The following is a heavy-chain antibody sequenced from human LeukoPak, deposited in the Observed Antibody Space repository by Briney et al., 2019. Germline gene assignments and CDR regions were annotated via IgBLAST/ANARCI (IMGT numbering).Heavy chain of an antibody. D-gene: IGHD7-27*01. J-gene: IGHJ4*02. Sequence: GASVKVSCKASGYTLTELSMHWVRQAPGKGLEWMGGFDPEDGETIYAQKFQGRVTMTEDTSTDTAYMELSSLRSEDTAVYYCATSAGDPIAFDYWGQGTLVTVSS. CDR2: FDPEDGET. CDR3: ATSAGDPIAFDY. V-gene: IGHV1-24*01. CDR1: GYTLTELS.